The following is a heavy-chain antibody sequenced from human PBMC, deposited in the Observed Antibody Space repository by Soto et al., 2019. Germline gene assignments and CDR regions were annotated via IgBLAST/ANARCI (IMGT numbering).Heavy chain of an antibody. CDR1: GYTXTSYD. CDR2: MNHNSGNT. D-gene: IGHD2-2*02. J-gene: IGHJ6*02. CDR3: ARGYCSSTSCFTPWGYYYYYGMDV. Sequence: SXKVSFKATGYTXTSYDIDLVRQATGQGLEWIGWMNHNSGNTGYAQKFQGRVTITSNTSISTAYMELSSLRSGDTAVYYCARGYCSSTSCFTPWGYYYYYGMDVWGQGNTVTVS. V-gene: IGHV1-8*01.